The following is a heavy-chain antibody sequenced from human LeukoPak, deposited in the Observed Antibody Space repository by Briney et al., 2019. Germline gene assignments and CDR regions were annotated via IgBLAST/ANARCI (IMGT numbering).Heavy chain of an antibody. J-gene: IGHJ4*02. CDR3: ARAFGSGSYHPTFDY. Sequence: RRASVKVSCKASGGTFSSYAISWVRQAPGQGLEWMGGIIPIFGTANYAQKFQGRVTITADESTSTAYMELSSLRSEDTAVYYCARAFGSGSYHPTFDYWGQGTLVTVSS. D-gene: IGHD3-10*01. CDR2: IIPIFGTA. V-gene: IGHV1-69*13. CDR1: GGTFSSYA.